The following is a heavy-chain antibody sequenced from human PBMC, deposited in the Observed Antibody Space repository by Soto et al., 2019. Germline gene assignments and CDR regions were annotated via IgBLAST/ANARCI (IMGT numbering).Heavy chain of an antibody. CDR1: GGSISSGGYY. Sequence: SETLSLTCTVSGGSISSGGYYWSWIRQHPGKGLEWIGYIYHSGSTYYNPSLKSRVTISVDTSKNHFSLKLSSVTAADTAVYYCATQEVGGSYVYTFDPWGQGTLVTVSS. D-gene: IGHD1-26*01. CDR3: ATQEVGGSYVYTFDP. J-gene: IGHJ5*02. CDR2: IYHSGST. V-gene: IGHV4-39*02.